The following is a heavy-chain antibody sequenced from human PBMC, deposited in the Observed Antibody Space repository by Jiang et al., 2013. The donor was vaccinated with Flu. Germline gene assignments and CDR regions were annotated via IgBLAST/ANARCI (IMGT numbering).Heavy chain of an antibody. V-gene: IGHV4-59*02. D-gene: IGHD3-22*01. CDR3: ARVGDVSGYRRQFLDY. CDR1: GGSVSSYY. CDR2: IYYSGST. Sequence: SLTCTVSGGSVSSYYWSWIRQPPGSGLEWIGYIYYSGSTNQNASLRSRVSISVDTSKSQFSLKLSSVTAADTAVYYCARVGDVSGYRRQFLDYWGQGILVTVSS. J-gene: IGHJ4*02.